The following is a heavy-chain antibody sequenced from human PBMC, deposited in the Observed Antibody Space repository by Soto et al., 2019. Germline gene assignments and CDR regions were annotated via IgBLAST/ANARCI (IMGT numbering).Heavy chain of an antibody. CDR1: GFTFSDYY. V-gene: IGHV3-11*01. CDR2: ISGSSI. CDR3: ARDSSTLMDV. Sequence: PGGSLRLSCAASGFTFSDYYMSWIRQAPGKGLEWVSYISGSSIYYADSVKGRFTISRDNAKNSLYLQMNSLRAEDTAVYYCARDSSTLMDVWGKGTTVTVSS. J-gene: IGHJ6*03. D-gene: IGHD2-2*01.